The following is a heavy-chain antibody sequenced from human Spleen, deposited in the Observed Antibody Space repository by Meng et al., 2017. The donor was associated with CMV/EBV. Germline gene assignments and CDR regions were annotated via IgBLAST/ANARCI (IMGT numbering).Heavy chain of an antibody. J-gene: IGHJ4*02. V-gene: IGHV4-30-4*08. CDR2: IYYSGST. CDR3: ARTRPPGDWQYYFDY. Sequence: VQLQESGPGLVKPSQTLSLTCTVSGGSISSGDYYWSWIRQPPGKGLEWIGYIYYSGSTYYNPSLKSRVTISVDTSKNQFSLKLSSVTAADTAVYYCARTRPPGDWQYYFDYWGQGTLVTVSS. D-gene: IGHD7-27*01. CDR1: GGSISSGDYY.